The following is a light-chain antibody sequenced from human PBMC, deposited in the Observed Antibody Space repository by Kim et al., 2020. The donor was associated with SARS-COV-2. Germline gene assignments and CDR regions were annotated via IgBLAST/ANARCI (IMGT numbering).Light chain of an antibody. V-gene: IGKV3-11*01. J-gene: IGKJ4*01. Sequence: SLSPRGRATRSCRASQSVSKSLGWYQQKTGQAPRLRIYDASNRATGIPARVSGSGSGTDFTLTISSLEPEDFAVYYCQQRSKWPLTFGGGTKVEI. CDR2: DAS. CDR3: QQRSKWPLT. CDR1: QSVSKS.